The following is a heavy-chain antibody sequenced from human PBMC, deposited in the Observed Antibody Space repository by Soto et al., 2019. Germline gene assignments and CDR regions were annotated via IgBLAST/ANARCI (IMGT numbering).Heavy chain of an antibody. CDR3: ARDPTKYSYLPNYYMDV. V-gene: IGHV1-24*01. D-gene: IGHD5-18*01. CDR2: INPDGGGT. CDR1: GYTLTELS. J-gene: IGHJ6*03. Sequence: ASVKVSCKVSGYTLTELSMHWVRQAPGKGLEWMGIINPDGGGTIYAQKFQGRVTMTRDTSTSTVYMELSSLRSEDTAVYYCARDPTKYSYLPNYYMDVWGKGTTVTVSS.